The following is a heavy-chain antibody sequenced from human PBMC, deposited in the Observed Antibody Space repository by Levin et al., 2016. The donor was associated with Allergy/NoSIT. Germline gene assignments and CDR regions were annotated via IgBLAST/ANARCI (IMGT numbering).Heavy chain of an antibody. Sequence: WIRQPPGKGLEWVSAISGSGGSTYYADSVKGRFTISRDNSKNTLYLQMNSLRAEDTAVYYCAKTRRDSSGRLRRIYYFDYWGQGTLVTVSS. CDR2: ISGSGGST. J-gene: IGHJ4*02. CDR3: AKTRRDSSGRLRRIYYFDY. V-gene: IGHV3-23*01. D-gene: IGHD6-19*01.